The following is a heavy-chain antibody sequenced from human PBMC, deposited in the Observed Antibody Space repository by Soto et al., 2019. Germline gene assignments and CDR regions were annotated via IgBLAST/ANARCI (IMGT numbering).Heavy chain of an antibody. Sequence: GESLKISCKGSGYSFTSYWISWVRQMPGKGLEWMGRIDPSDSYTNYSPSFQGHVTISADKSISTAYLQWSSLKASDTAMYYCARATYYYGSGSYYPNFDYWGQGTLVTVPQ. D-gene: IGHD3-10*01. CDR1: GYSFTSYW. CDR3: ARATYYYGSGSYYPNFDY. J-gene: IGHJ4*02. CDR2: IDPSDSYT. V-gene: IGHV5-10-1*01.